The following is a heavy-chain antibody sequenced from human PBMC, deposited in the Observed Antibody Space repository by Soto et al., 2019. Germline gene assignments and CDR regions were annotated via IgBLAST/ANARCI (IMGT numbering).Heavy chain of an antibody. CDR3: AKERKIFAY. Sequence: GGSLRISCAASGFTFSSYSMSWVRQAPGKGLEWVSAISDSGGSTYYADSVRGRLTISRDNSKNTLYLLMNSLRAEDTAVYYCAKERKIFAYWGQGAMVTVSS. CDR1: GFTFSSYS. CDR2: ISDSGGST. V-gene: IGHV3-23*01. J-gene: IGHJ4*02.